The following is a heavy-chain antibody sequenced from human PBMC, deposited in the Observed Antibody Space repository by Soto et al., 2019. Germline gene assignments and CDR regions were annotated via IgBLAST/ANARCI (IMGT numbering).Heavy chain of an antibody. V-gene: IGHV4-59*01. Sequence: SETLSLTCTVSGGSISSYYWSWIRQPPGKGLEWIGYIYYSGSTNYNPSLKSRVTISVDTSKNQFSLKLSSVTAADTAVYYCARFFSSGVDAFDIWGQGTMVTV. D-gene: IGHD6-19*01. CDR3: ARFFSSGVDAFDI. CDR1: GGSISSYY. J-gene: IGHJ3*02. CDR2: IYYSGST.